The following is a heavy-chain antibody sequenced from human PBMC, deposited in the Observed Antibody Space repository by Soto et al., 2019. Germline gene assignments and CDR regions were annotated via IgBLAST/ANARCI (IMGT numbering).Heavy chain of an antibody. CDR3: ARGGDLYCSGGSCYSWFDP. V-gene: IGHV1-2*04. J-gene: IGHJ5*02. D-gene: IGHD2-15*01. CDR2: INPNSGGT. CDR1: GYTFTGYY. Sequence: QVQLVQSGVEVKKPGASVKVSCKASGYTFTGYYMHWVRQAPGQGLEWMGWINPNSGGTNYAQKFQGWVTMTRDTSISTAYMELSRLRSDDTAVYYCARGGDLYCSGGSCYSWFDPWGQGTLVTVSS.